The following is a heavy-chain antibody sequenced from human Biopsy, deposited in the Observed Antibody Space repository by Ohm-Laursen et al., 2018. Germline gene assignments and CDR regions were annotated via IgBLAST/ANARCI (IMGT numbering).Heavy chain of an antibody. CDR1: GVTLSGYS. Sequence: SLRLSCTASGVTLSGYSMNWVRQPPGKGLEWVSAISDIGSSTFYSDSVKGRFTISRDNSKKTLYLQMNSLRAEDTAIYYCAKDQPDLAVVVAAHWYFDLWGRGTLVTVSS. D-gene: IGHD2-15*01. V-gene: IGHV3-23*01. CDR2: ISDIGSST. CDR3: AKDQPDLAVVVAAHWYFDL. J-gene: IGHJ2*01.